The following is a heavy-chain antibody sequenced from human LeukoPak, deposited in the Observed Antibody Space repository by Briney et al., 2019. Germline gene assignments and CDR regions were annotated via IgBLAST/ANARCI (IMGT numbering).Heavy chain of an antibody. V-gene: IGHV3-9*01. CDR1: GLRLDDYG. Sequence: PGRSLRLSCVVSGLRLDDYGMHWVRQAPGKGLEWASGISWSGTTTGYADSVKGRFTISRDCAKNSLYLQMDSLRVEDTALYYCAKDESTGGFAPGYFYGMGVWGQGTTVTVSS. D-gene: IGHD3-16*01. CDR2: ISWSGTTT. CDR3: AKDESTGGFAPGYFYGMGV. J-gene: IGHJ6*02.